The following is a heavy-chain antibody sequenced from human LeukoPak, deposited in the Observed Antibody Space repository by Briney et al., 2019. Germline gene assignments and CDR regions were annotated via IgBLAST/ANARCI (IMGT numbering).Heavy chain of an antibody. CDR1: GYTFTGYY. V-gene: IGHV1-2*02. CDR2: INPNSGGT. CDR3: ARFPGDSGSYFYPFDY. J-gene: IGHJ4*02. Sequence: GASMKVSCKASGYTFTGYYMHWVRQAPGQGLEWMGWINPNSGGTNYAQKFQGRVTMTRDTSISTAYMELSRLRSDDTAVYYCARFPGDSGSYFYPFDYWGQGTLVTVSS. D-gene: IGHD1-26*01.